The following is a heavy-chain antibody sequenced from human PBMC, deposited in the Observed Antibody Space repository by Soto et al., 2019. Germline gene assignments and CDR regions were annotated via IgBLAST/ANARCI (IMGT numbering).Heavy chain of an antibody. Sequence: EVQLLESGGGSVQPGGSLRLSCAASGFSFSTYAMSWVRQAPGKGLEWVASISGNGGSTYYADSVEGRLTISRDNSENTLFLQMNSLRVEDTAVYYCAQRGDTTSWYWFDPWGQGTLVTVSS. CDR3: AQRGDTTSWYWFDP. CDR1: GFSFSTYA. D-gene: IGHD2-2*01. V-gene: IGHV3-23*01. J-gene: IGHJ5*02. CDR2: ISGNGGST.